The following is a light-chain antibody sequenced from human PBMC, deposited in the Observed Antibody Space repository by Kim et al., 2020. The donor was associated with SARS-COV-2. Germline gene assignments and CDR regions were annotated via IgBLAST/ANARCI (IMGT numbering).Light chain of an antibody. J-gene: IGLJ3*02. V-gene: IGLV1-44*01. CDR3: VAWDDSLNGSV. CDR2: SKE. Sequence: GQRVTLPCSGNRSTGGSKVFNWYRQLPGPAPKLLIYSKEYRPSGVPARFSGSKSGTSASLAISGLQSEDEADYYCVAWDDSLNGSVFGGGTKVTVL. CDR1: RSTGGSKV.